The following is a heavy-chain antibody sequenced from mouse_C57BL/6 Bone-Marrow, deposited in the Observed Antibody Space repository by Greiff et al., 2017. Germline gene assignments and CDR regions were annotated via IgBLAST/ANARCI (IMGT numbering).Heavy chain of an antibody. D-gene: IGHD1-1*01. Sequence: QVQLQQPGAELVKPGASVKLSCKASGYTFTSYWMHWVKQRPGQGLEWIGMIHPNSGSTNYNEKFKSKATLTVDKSSSTAYMQHSSLTSENSAVYYCAREVLRVAMDYWGQGTSVTVSS. J-gene: IGHJ4*01. CDR1: GYTFTSYW. CDR3: AREVLRVAMDY. CDR2: IHPNSGST. V-gene: IGHV1-64*01.